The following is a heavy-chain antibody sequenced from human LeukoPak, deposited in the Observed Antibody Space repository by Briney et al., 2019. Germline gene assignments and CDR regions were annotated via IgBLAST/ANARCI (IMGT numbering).Heavy chain of an antibody. CDR1: GGTFSSYT. CDR2: IIPILGIA. V-gene: IGHV1-69*02. Sequence: SVKVSCKASGGTFSSYTISWVRQAPGQGLEWMGRIIPILGIANYAQKFQGRVTTTADKSTSTAYMELSSLRSEDTAVYYCARYYYDSSGYYKNWFDPWGQGTLVTVSS. D-gene: IGHD3-22*01. CDR3: ARYYYDSSGYYKNWFDP. J-gene: IGHJ5*02.